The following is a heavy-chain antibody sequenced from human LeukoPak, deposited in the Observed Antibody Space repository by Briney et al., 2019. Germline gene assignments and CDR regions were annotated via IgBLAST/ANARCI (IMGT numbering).Heavy chain of an antibody. J-gene: IGHJ3*01. D-gene: IGHD2-8*02. CDR1: GFTFDNYG. Sequence: GGSLRLSCAASGFTFDNYGMSWVRQAPGKGLEWVSGINWNGGSTGYADSVKGRFTISRDNARNTLYLQMNSLRAEDTAVYYCTRDAYGGVYAFDVWGPGTMVTVAS. V-gene: IGHV3-20*04. CDR2: INWNGGST. CDR3: TRDAYGGVYAFDV.